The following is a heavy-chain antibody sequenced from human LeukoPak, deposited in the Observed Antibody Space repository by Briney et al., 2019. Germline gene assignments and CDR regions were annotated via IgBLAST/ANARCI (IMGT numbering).Heavy chain of an antibody. V-gene: IGHV4-61*02. J-gene: IGHJ4*02. CDR3: ARDGCSGGSCYPYFDY. D-gene: IGHD2-15*01. Sequence: SQTLSLTCTVSGGSISSGSYYWSWIRQPAGTGLERIGRIYTSGSTNYNPSLKSRVTISVDTSKNQFSLKLSSVTAADTAVYYCARDGCSGGSCYPYFDYWGQGTLVTVSS. CDR1: GGSISSGSYY. CDR2: IYTSGST.